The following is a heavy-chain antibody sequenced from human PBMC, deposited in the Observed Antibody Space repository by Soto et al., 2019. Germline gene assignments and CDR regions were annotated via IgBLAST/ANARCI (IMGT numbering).Heavy chain of an antibody. CDR3: ARGVDKMDYGLDY. Sequence: GGSLRLSCTASGFTFSNYWMHWVRQAPGKGLEWVAVIWFDASSKYYADSVKGRFTISGDNSKNTLFVEMNSLRAEDTAVYYCARGVDKMDYGLDYWGQGTLVTVSS. V-gene: IGHV3-33*08. J-gene: IGHJ4*02. CDR1: GFTFSNYW. D-gene: IGHD3-10*01. CDR2: IWFDASSK.